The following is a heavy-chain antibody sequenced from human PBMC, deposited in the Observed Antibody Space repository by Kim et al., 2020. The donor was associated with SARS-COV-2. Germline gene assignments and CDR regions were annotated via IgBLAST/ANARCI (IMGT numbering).Heavy chain of an antibody. V-gene: IGHV5-10-1*01. CDR3: AIEARELELPDFDY. J-gene: IGHJ4*02. D-gene: IGHD1-7*01. Sequence: SPSFQGHVTISADKSSSTAYLQWSSLKASDTAMYYCAIEARELELPDFDYWGQGTLVTVSS.